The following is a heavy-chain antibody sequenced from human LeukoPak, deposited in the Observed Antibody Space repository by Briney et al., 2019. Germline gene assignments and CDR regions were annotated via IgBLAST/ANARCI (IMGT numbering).Heavy chain of an antibody. D-gene: IGHD3-3*01. J-gene: IGHJ4*02. Sequence: KASETLSLTCTVSAGSISGYYWSWIRQPAGKALEWIGRIYSTGSTNYNPFLKSRVTMSVDTSKNQFSLKLSSVTAADTAVYYCARVTFWSGYYTHFDYWGQGTLVTVSS. CDR2: IYSTGST. V-gene: IGHV4-4*07. CDR1: AGSISGYY. CDR3: ARVTFWSGYYTHFDY.